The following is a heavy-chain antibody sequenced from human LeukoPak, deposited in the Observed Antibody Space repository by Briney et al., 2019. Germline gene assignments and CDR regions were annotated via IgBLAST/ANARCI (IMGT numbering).Heavy chain of an antibody. CDR3: ASELRTVAAFDY. D-gene: IGHD6-19*01. Sequence: PGGSLRLSCAASGFTFSSYTINWVRQAPGKGLEWVSSISSSSSYIYYADSVKGRFTISRDNAKNSLYLQMNSLRAEDTAVYYCASELRTVAAFDYWGQGTLVTVSS. CDR2: ISSSSSYI. V-gene: IGHV3-21*01. J-gene: IGHJ4*02. CDR1: GFTFSSYT.